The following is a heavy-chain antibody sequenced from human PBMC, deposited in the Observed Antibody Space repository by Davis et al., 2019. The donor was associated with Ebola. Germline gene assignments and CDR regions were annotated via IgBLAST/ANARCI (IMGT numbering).Heavy chain of an antibody. CDR3: ARSQWSLTDY. V-gene: IGHV3-7*01. CDR1: GFTFSRYW. CDR2: INQDGRDK. J-gene: IGHJ4*02. D-gene: IGHD6-19*01. Sequence: GESLKISCAASGFTFSRYWMNWARQAPGKGLEWVAKINQDGRDKYYVDSVKGRFTISRDNAKNALYLQMNSLRAEDTAVYYCARSQWSLTDYWGQGTLVTVSS.